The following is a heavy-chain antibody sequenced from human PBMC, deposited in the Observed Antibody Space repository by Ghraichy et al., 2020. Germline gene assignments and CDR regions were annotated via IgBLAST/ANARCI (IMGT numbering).Heavy chain of an antibody. J-gene: IGHJ4*02. Sequence: SETLSLTCAVYGGSFSGYYWSWIRQPPGKGLEWIGEINHSGSTNYNPSLKSRVTISVDTSKNQFSLKLSSVTAADTAVYYCARYPSGSSSWYDYWGQGTLVTVSS. CDR3: ARYPSGSSSWYDY. CDR1: GGSFSGYY. CDR2: INHSGST. V-gene: IGHV4-34*01. D-gene: IGHD6-13*01.